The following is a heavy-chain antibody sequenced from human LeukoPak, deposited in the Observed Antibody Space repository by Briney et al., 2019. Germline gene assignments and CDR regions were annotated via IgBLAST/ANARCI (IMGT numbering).Heavy chain of an antibody. D-gene: IGHD5-12*01. V-gene: IGHV3-48*03. CDR3: ARGGGYDYYYYMDV. J-gene: IGHJ6*03. Sequence: GGSLRLSCAASGFTFSSYEMNWVRQAPGKGLEWVSYISSSGSTIYYADSVKGRFTISRDNAKNSLYLQMNSLRAEDTALYYCARGGGYDYYYYMDVWGKGTTVTVSS. CDR1: GFTFSSYE. CDR2: ISSSGSTI.